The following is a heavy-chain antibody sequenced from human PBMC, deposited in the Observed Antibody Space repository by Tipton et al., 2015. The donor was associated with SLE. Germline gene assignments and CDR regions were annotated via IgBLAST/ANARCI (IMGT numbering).Heavy chain of an antibody. V-gene: IGHV4-59*01. J-gene: IGHJ4*02. Sequence: TLSLTCTVSGGSISSYYWSWIRQPPGKGLEWIGYIYYSGSTNYSPSLKSRVTISVDTSKNQFSLKLSSVTAADTAVYYCARGGYLYSGGFDYWGQGTLVTVS. D-gene: IGHD1-26*01. CDR3: ARGGYLYSGGFDY. CDR1: GGSISSYY. CDR2: IYYSGST.